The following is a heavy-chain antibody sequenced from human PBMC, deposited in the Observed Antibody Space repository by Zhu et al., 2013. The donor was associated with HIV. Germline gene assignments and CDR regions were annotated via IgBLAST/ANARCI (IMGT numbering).Heavy chain of an antibody. CDR2: MNPNSGNT. Sequence: QVQLVQSGAEVKKPGASVKVSCKASGYTFISYDINWVRQATGQGLEWMGWMNPNSGNTGYAQKFQGRVTMTRNTSTSTVYMELSSLRSEDTAVYYCASQRVGAALFDYWGQGTLVTVSS. CDR3: ASQRVGAALFDY. J-gene: IGHJ4*02. D-gene: IGHD1-26*01. V-gene: IGHV1-8*01. CDR1: GYTFISYD.